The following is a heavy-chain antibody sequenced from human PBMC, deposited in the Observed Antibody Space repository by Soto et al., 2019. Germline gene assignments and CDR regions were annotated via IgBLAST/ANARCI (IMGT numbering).Heavy chain of an antibody. CDR3: ASGYYGSGSYYWFDP. Sequence: PSETLSLTCTVSVGSIISGGYYWSWIRQHPGKGLEWIGYIYYSGSTYYNPSLKSRVTISVDTSKNQFSLKLSPVTAADTAVYYCASGYYGSGSYYWFDPWGQGTLVTVSS. D-gene: IGHD3-10*01. J-gene: IGHJ5*02. V-gene: IGHV4-31*03. CDR1: VGSIISGGYY. CDR2: IYYSGST.